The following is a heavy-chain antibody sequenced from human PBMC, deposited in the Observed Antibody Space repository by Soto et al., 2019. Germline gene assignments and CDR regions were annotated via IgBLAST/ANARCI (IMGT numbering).Heavy chain of an antibody. CDR3: AMLAVVNTPDY. D-gene: IGHD2-15*01. CDR1: GFTFSAYW. V-gene: IGHV3-74*01. Sequence: EVQLVESGGGFVQPGGSLRLSCAASGFTFSAYWMHWVRQGPGRGLVWVSRINNDGSSKAYADSVKGRFTISRDNAENTVYLQMNSLMAEDTAVYYCAMLAVVNTPDYGGPGTLVTVS. CDR2: INNDGSSK. J-gene: IGHJ4*02.